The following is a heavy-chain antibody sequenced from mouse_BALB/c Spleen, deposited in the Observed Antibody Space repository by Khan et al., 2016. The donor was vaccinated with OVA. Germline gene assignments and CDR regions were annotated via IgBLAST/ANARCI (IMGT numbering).Heavy chain of an antibody. J-gene: IGHJ3*01. CDR2: INPSNGYT. CDR3: VRDGAYHRNDGWFAY. Sequence: QVQLQQSGAELARPGASVKISCKASGYTFTSYTIHWIKKRPGQGLEWIGYINPSNGYTNSNQKFKDKATLTTDKSSTTAYLQLSSLTSDDSAVYNCVRDGAYHRNDGWFAYWGQGTLVTVSA. D-gene: IGHD2-14*01. V-gene: IGHV1-4*01. CDR1: GYTFTSYT.